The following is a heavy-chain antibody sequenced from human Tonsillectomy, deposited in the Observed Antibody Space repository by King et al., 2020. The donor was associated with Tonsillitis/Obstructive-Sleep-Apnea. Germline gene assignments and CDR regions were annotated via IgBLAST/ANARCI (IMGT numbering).Heavy chain of an antibody. V-gene: IGHV3-33*01. D-gene: IGHD1-26*01. CDR3: ARTKPSGSQDAFDI. J-gene: IGHJ3*02. Sequence: VQLVESGGGVVQPGRSLRLCCAASGFTISSYGMHWVRQAPGKGLEWVAVIWYDGSNKYYADSVKGRFTISRDNSKNTLNLQMTSLRAEDTAVYYCARTKPSGSQDAFDIWGQGTMVTVSS. CDR2: IWYDGSNK. CDR1: GFTISSYG.